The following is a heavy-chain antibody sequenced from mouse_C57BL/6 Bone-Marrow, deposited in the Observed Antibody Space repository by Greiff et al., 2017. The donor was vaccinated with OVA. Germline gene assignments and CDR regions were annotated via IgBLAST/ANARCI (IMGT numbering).Heavy chain of an antibody. Sequence: DVKLQESGPGLVKPSQSLSLTCSVTGYSITSGYYWNWIRQFPGNKLEWMGYLSYDGSNNYNPSFKNRIPITRDTSYNQFFLKLKSVTTEDTATYYCARDQGRRYSNYWYFDVWGTGTTVTVSA. V-gene: IGHV3-6*01. D-gene: IGHD2-5*01. CDR2: LSYDGSN. CDR3: ARDQGRRYSNYWYFDV. J-gene: IGHJ1*03. CDR1: GYSITSGYY.